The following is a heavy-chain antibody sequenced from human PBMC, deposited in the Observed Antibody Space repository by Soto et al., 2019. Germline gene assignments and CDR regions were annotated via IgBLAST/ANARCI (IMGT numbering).Heavy chain of an antibody. CDR3: AKAGASGSFASYGMDV. CDR1: GFPFSRFG. J-gene: IGHJ6*02. V-gene: IGHV3-30*18. Sequence: QVQLVESGGGVVQPGQSLRLSCTASGFPFSRFGMHWVRQAPGKGLEWLSVISDDGSQKYYGDSVKGRFTISRDNSKSTLYLQMNSLNAEDTAVYWCAKAGASGSFASYGMDVWGQGTTVTVSS. D-gene: IGHD3-10*01. CDR2: ISDDGSQK.